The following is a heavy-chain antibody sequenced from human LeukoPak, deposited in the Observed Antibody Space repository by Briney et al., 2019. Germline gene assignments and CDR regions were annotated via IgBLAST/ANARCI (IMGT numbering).Heavy chain of an antibody. V-gene: IGHV4-59*01. CDR2: VYYSGST. J-gene: IGHJ4*02. Sequence: SETLSLTCTVSGDSISSYYWSWIRQPPGKGLEWIGYVYYSGSTNYNPSLRSQVAISVDTSKNQFSLRLTSMTAADTAVYYCARSLAAAAIGPGYDYWGQGTLVTVSS. CDR1: GDSISSYY. CDR3: ARSLAAAAIGPGYDY. D-gene: IGHD6-13*01.